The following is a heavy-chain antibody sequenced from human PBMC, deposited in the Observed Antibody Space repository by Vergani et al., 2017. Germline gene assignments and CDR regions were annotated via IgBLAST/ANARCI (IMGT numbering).Heavy chain of an antibody. CDR2: MYWNDDK. J-gene: IGHJ1*01. Sequence: QITLKESGPTLVTPAQTLTLTCTVSGFSLSTSGVSVAWIRQPPGTALEWLVLMYWNDDKRYSPSLKSRLTITKDTSKNQLGLTMTNMDPVDTATYYCSHRSEGSYDGRYFQHWGQGTLVTVSS. CDR1: GFSLSTSGVS. D-gene: IGHD1-26*01. V-gene: IGHV2-5*01. CDR3: SHRSEGSYDGRYFQH.